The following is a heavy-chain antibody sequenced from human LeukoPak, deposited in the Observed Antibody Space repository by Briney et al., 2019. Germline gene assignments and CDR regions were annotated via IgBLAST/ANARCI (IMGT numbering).Heavy chain of an antibody. Sequence: PSGTLSLTCAVSGGSISSSNWWSWVRQPPGKGLEWIGEIYHSGSTYYNPSLKSRVTISVDTSKNQFSLKLSSVTAADTAVYYCARVNTRSLEQTYWGQGTLVTVSS. CDR1: GGSISSSNW. V-gene: IGHV4-4*02. J-gene: IGHJ4*02. CDR3: ARVNTRSLEQTY. CDR2: IYHSGST. D-gene: IGHD1/OR15-1a*01.